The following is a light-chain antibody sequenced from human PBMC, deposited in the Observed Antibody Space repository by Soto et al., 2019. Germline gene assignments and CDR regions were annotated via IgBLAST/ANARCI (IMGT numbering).Light chain of an antibody. J-gene: IGKJ1*01. CDR1: QTIIGY. Sequence: IHRTHAPSSLSASIVYSVTITFLSSQTIIGYLNWYQQKPGKAPRLLINAASNLQSGVPSRFRGSGSETDFTLTITSLQPEDFATYYCQQSYTTPRTFGQGTKVDIK. CDR2: AAS. V-gene: IGKV1-39*01. CDR3: QQSYTTPRT.